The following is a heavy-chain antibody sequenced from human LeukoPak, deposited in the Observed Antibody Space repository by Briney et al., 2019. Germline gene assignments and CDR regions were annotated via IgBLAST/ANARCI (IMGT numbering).Heavy chain of an antibody. CDR3: ARGYGDYEPDAFDI. Sequence: GGSLRLSCAASGFTVSSNYMSWVRQAPGKGLEWVSVIYSGGSTYYADSVKGRFTISRDNPKNTLYLQMNSLRAEDTAVYYCARGYGDYEPDAFDIWGQGTMVTVSS. CDR2: IYSGGST. D-gene: IGHD4-17*01. V-gene: IGHV3-66*02. J-gene: IGHJ3*02. CDR1: GFTVSSNY.